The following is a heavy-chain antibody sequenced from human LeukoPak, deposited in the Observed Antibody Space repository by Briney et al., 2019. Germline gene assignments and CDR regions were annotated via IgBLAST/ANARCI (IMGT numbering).Heavy chain of an antibody. Sequence: GGSLRLSCAASGFTFSSYAMSWVRQAPGRGLEWVSAISGSGAGTYFADSVKGRFTISRDNSKNTLYLQMNNLSADDTAVYYCTKARYSNAWDYSDYWGQGTLVTVSS. CDR3: TKARYSNAWDYSDY. CDR2: ISGSGAGT. D-gene: IGHD6-19*01. J-gene: IGHJ4*02. V-gene: IGHV3-23*01. CDR1: GFTFSSYA.